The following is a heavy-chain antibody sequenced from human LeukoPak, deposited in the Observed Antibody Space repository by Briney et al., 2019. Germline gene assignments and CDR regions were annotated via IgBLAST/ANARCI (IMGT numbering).Heavy chain of an antibody. Sequence: GGSLRLSCAASGFTFSSYAMHWVRQAPGKGLEWVVVISYDGSNKYYADSVKGRFTISRDNSKNTLYLQMNSLRAEDTAVYYCARGRGAVAVGYFDLWGRGTLVTVSS. V-gene: IGHV3-30-3*01. CDR1: GFTFSSYA. D-gene: IGHD6-19*01. J-gene: IGHJ2*01. CDR2: ISYDGSNK. CDR3: ARGRGAVAVGYFDL.